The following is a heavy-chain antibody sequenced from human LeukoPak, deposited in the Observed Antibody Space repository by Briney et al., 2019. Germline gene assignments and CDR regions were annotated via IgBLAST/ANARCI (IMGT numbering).Heavy chain of an antibody. CDR3: AKAPNSWYYYFDY. V-gene: IGHV3-23*01. Sequence: GGSLRLSCAASEFTFSSYAMSWVRQAPGKGLEWVSAISGSGGSTYYADSVKGRFTISRDNAKNSLYLQMNSLRAEDTALYYCAKAPNSWYYYFDYWGQGTLVTVSS. CDR2: ISGSGGST. D-gene: IGHD6-13*01. CDR1: EFTFSSYA. J-gene: IGHJ4*02.